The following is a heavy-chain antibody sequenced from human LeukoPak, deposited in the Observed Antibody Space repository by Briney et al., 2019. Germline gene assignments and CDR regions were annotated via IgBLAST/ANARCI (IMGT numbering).Heavy chain of an antibody. J-gene: IGHJ4*02. D-gene: IGHD3-22*01. CDR2: IWYDGSNK. Sequence: GGSLRLSCAASGFTFSSYGMHWVRQAPGKGLEWVAVIWYDGSNKYYADSVKGRFTISRDNSKNTLYLQMNSLRAEDTAVYYCARGTNYYDSSGSFDYWGRGTLVTVSS. CDR1: GFTFSSYG. V-gene: IGHV3-33*01. CDR3: ARGTNYYDSSGSFDY.